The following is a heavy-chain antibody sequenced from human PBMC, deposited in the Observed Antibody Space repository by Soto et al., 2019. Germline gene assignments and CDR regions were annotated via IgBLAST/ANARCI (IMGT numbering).Heavy chain of an antibody. D-gene: IGHD1-26*01. CDR3: AGVGASSGYYCYCGMDV. V-gene: IGHV4-39*01. CDR2: IYYSGST. Sequence: SETLSLTCTVSGGSISSSSYYWGWIRQPPGKGLEWIGSIYYSGSTYYNPSLKSRVTISVDTSKNQFSLKLSSVTAADTAVYYCAGVGASSGYYCYCGMDVWGQGTMVTVSS. CDR1: GGSISSSSYY. J-gene: IGHJ6*02.